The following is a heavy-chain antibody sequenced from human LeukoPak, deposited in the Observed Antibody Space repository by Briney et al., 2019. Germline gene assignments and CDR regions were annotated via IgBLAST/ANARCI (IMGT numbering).Heavy chain of an antibody. CDR3: ARDASGYDFWSGYYTTPYFDY. CDR2: IYHSGST. CDR1: GYSISSGYY. D-gene: IGHD3-3*01. V-gene: IGHV4-38-2*02. Sequence: SETLSLTCTVSGYSISSGYYWGWIRQPPGKGLEWIGSIYHSGSTYYNPSLKSRVTISVDTSKNQFSLKLSSVTAADTAVYYCARDASGYDFWSGYYTTPYFDYWGQGTLVTVSS. J-gene: IGHJ4*02.